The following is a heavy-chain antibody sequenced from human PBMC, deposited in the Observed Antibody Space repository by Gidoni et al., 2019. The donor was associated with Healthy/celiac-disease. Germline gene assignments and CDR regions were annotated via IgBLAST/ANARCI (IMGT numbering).Heavy chain of an antibody. D-gene: IGHD6-6*01. Sequence: QVQLVESGGGVVQPGRSLRLSCAASGFTFSSYGMHWVRQAPGKGLVWVAVISYDGSNKYYADSVKGRFTISRDNSKNTLYLQMNSLRAEDTAVYYCAKDLEYSSSNPSGHWGQGTLVTVSS. J-gene: IGHJ4*02. CDR1: GFTFSSYG. V-gene: IGHV3-30*18. CDR2: ISYDGSNK. CDR3: AKDLEYSSSNPSGH.